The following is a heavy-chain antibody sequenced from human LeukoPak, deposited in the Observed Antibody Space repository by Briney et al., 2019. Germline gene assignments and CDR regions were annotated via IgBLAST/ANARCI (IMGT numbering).Heavy chain of an antibody. Sequence: GGSLRLSCAASGFTFSSYAMSWVRQAPGKGLEWVSAISDSGGSTYYADSVKGRFTISRDNSKNTLYLQMNNLRAEDTAVYYCAKDLGGDFWSGLGMDVWGQGTTVTVSS. CDR3: AKDLGGDFWSGLGMDV. J-gene: IGHJ6*02. V-gene: IGHV3-23*01. D-gene: IGHD3-3*01. CDR2: ISDSGGST. CDR1: GFTFSSYA.